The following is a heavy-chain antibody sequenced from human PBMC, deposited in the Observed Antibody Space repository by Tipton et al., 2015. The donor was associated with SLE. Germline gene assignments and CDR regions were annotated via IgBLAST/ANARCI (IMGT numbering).Heavy chain of an antibody. D-gene: IGHD3-10*01. Sequence: RSLRLSCAASGFTFSNYAMHWVRQAPGKGLEWVAVISFDGSNKYYADSVKGRFTISRDNSKNTLYLQMNSLRGEDTAVYYCATSLLAGIDYWGQGTLVTVSS. V-gene: IGHV3-30*04. CDR2: ISFDGSNK. CDR1: GFTFSNYA. CDR3: ATSLLAGIDY. J-gene: IGHJ4*02.